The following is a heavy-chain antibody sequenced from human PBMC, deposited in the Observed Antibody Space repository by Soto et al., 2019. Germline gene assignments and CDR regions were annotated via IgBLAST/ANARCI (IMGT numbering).Heavy chain of an antibody. Sequence: EVQLVETGGGLIQPGGSLRLSCAASGFTVSSNYMSWVRQAPGKGLEWVSVIYSGGSTYYADSVKGRFTISRDNSKYTLNLQMNSLRAEDTAVYYCAGPSSGWSAHTGPGYFDLWGRGTLVTVSS. J-gene: IGHJ2*01. V-gene: IGHV3-53*02. CDR1: GFTVSSNY. D-gene: IGHD6-19*01. CDR2: IYSGGST. CDR3: AGPSSGWSAHTGPGYFDL.